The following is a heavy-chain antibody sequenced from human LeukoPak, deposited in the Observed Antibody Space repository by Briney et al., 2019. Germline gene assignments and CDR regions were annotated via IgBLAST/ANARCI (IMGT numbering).Heavy chain of an antibody. CDR1: GYTFTGYY. J-gene: IGHJ3*02. Sequence: EASVKVSCKASGYTFTGYYMHWVRQDPGQGLEGMGWINPNSGGTNYAQKFQGRVTMTRDTSISTAYMELSRLRSDDTAVYYCARDRGLYVVSAFDIWGQGTMVTVSS. V-gene: IGHV1-2*02. D-gene: IGHD2-21*01. CDR3: ARDRGLYVVSAFDI. CDR2: INPNSGGT.